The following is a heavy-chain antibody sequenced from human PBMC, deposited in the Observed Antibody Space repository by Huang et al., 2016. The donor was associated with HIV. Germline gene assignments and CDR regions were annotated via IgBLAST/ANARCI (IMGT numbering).Heavy chain of an antibody. CDR1: GGIFSNSA. J-gene: IGHJ3*02. CDR2: IIPVFGTT. D-gene: IGHD3-22*01. CDR3: ARGDYYDSSGLSLEGDAFDI. Sequence: QVQLVQSGAEVTKPGSSMKVSCKASGGIFSNSAINWVRQAPGQGLEWMGGIIPVFGTTNYAQKFRVRVTSTADESTSTAYMELSSLRSEDTAIYYCARGDYYDSSGLSLEGDAFDIWGQGTMVTVS. V-gene: IGHV1-69*01.